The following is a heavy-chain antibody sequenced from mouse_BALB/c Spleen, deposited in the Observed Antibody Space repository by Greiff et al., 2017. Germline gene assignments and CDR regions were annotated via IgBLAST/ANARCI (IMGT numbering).Heavy chain of an antibody. D-gene: IGHD4-1*01. CDR3: ARQGTAYYLDY. CDR1: GFAFSSYD. Sequence: EVKLVESGGGLVKPGGSLKLSCAASGFAFSSYDMSWVRQTPEKRLEWVAYISSGGGSTYYPDTVKGRFTISRDNAKNTLYLQMSSLKSEDTAMYYCARQGTAYYLDYWGQGTTLTVSS. V-gene: IGHV5-12-1*01. J-gene: IGHJ2*01. CDR2: ISSGGGST.